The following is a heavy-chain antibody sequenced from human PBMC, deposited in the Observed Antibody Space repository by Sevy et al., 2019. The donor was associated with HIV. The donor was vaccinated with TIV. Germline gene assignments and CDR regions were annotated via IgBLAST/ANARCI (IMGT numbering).Heavy chain of an antibody. D-gene: IGHD3-22*01. CDR1: GFSFNTFG. CDR2: INFSGGST. Sequence: GGSLRLSCAASGFSFNTFGMNWVRQAPGKGLEWVSAINFSGGSTYYADSVKGRFTISRDDSKSTLYLQMNSLRVEDTAVYYCAKASVPLYYDSTGYSYFDYWGQGALVTVSS. V-gene: IGHV3-23*01. J-gene: IGHJ4*02. CDR3: AKASVPLYYDSTGYSYFDY.